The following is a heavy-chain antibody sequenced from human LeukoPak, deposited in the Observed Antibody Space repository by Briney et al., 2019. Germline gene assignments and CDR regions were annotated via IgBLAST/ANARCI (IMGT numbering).Heavy chain of an antibody. CDR1: GGSISSYY. J-gene: IGHJ5*02. CDR3: ARDMVRGVKLRGWFDP. CDR2: IYYSGKT. V-gene: IGHV4-59*12. Sequence: SETLSLTCTVSGGSISSYYWSWIRQAPGKGLECIAYIYYSGKTNYNPSLKSRVTISVDTSKNQFSLKLSSVTAADTAVYYCARDMVRGVKLRGWFDPWGQGTLVTVSS. D-gene: IGHD3-10*01.